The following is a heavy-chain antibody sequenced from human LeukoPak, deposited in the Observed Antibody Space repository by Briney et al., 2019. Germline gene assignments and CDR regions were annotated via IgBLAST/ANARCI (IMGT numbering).Heavy chain of an antibody. CDR3: AKVSGSIPY. CDR1: GFTFSNYA. D-gene: IGHD2-21*01. CDR2: ISGSGGTT. V-gene: IGHV3-23*01. J-gene: IGHJ4*02. Sequence: GGSLRLSCEASGFTFSNYAMSWVRQAPVKGLECVSEISGSGGTTYYADSVKGRFTISRDNSKNTLYLQMSSLRAEDTAVYYCAKVSGSIPYWGQGTLVTVSS.